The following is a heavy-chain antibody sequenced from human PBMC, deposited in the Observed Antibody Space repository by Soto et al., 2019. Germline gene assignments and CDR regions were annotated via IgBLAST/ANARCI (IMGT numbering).Heavy chain of an antibody. D-gene: IGHD2-15*01. Sequence: EVQLVESGGGLVQPGRSLRLSCAASGFTFDDFAMHWVRRAPGKGLEWVSSITWNSNVIGYADSVKGRFTISRDNAKNSLYLQMNSLRPEDTAFYYCTRGGPDAFCGGGRCYFDYWGQGTLVTVSS. J-gene: IGHJ4*02. CDR1: GFTFDDFA. CDR2: ITWNSNVI. V-gene: IGHV3-9*01. CDR3: TRGGPDAFCGGGRCYFDY.